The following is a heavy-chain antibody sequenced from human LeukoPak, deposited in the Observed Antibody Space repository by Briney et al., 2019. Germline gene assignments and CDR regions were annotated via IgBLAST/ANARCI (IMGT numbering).Heavy chain of an antibody. CDR2: IYRDGNT. CDR3: ACSGPYSNGGVMTDY. CDR1: GLIVRSNY. Sequence: HSGGSLRLSCAASGLIVRSNYMSWVRQAPGKGLEWVSMIYRDGNTNYADSVKGRFTISRDNSKNTLSLQMNSLRAEDTAVYYCACSGPYSNGGVMTDYWGQGTLVTVSS. V-gene: IGHV3-66*01. D-gene: IGHD6-19*01. J-gene: IGHJ4*02.